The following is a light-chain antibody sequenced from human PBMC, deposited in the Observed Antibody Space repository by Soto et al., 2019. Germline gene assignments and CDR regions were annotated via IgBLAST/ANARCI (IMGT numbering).Light chain of an antibody. J-gene: IGKJ1*01. CDR1: QSVRSRY. Sequence: EIVLTQSPDTLSLSPGERATLSCRASQSVRSRYLAWYQHNPGQAPRLLMYGASSRATGIPDRFSGSGSGTDFTLTISRLEPEDFVVYYCQQYGSSFPTFGQGTKVEI. CDR3: QQYGSSFPT. CDR2: GAS. V-gene: IGKV3-20*01.